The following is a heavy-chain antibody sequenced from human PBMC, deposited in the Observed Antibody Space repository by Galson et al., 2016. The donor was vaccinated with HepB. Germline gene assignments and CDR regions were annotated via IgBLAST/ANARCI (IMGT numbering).Heavy chain of an antibody. J-gene: IGHJ4*02. CDR2: ICGRCGDM. CDR3: AIDPSQWHDLLFGN. Sequence: SLRLSCAASGFTFDKYGMTWFRQAPGKGLEWVSTICGRCGDMDYADSVKGRFTISRDDSKNTLYQHMNSLRVEGTAIYYCAIDPSQWHDLLFGNWAQGTLVTVSA. V-gene: IGHV3-23*01. D-gene: IGHD6-19*01. CDR1: GFTFDKYG.